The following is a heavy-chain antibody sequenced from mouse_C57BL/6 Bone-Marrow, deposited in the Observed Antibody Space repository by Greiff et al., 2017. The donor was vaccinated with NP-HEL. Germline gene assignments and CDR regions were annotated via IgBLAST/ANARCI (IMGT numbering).Heavy chain of an antibody. D-gene: IGHD3-2*02. CDR2: INPNNGGT. Sequence: EVQLQQSGPELVKPGASVKISCKASGYTFTDYYMNWVKQSHGKSLEWIGDINPNNGGTSYNQKFKGKATLTVDKSSSTAYMELRSLTSEDSAVYYCAGSSGPSFAYWGQGTLVTVSA. CDR1: GYTFTDYY. CDR3: AGSSGPSFAY. J-gene: IGHJ3*01. V-gene: IGHV1-26*01.